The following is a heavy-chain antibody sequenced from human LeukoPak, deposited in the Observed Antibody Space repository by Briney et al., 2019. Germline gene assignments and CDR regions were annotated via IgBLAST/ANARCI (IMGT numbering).Heavy chain of an antibody. Sequence: ASVKVSCTASGGTFSSYAISWVRQAPGQGLEWMGGIIPIFGTANYAQKFQGRVTITADESTSTAYMELSSLRSEDTAVYYCARDLTPAAIGYFDYWGQGTLVTVSS. J-gene: IGHJ4*02. CDR1: GGTFSSYA. CDR3: ARDLTPAAIGYFDY. CDR2: IIPIFGTA. V-gene: IGHV1-69*13. D-gene: IGHD2-2*01.